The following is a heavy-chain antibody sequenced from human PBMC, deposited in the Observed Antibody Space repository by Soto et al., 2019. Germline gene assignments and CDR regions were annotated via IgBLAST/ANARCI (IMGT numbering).Heavy chain of an antibody. J-gene: IGHJ5*02. V-gene: IGHV1-69*13. CDR2: IIPIFGTA. D-gene: IGHD5-12*01. CDR1: GGTFSSYA. Sequence: SVKVSCKASGGTFSSYAISWVRQAPGQGLEWMGGIIPIFGTANYAQKFQGKVTITADESTSTAYMELSSLRSEDTAVYYCARRDGYNWDWFDPWGQGTLVTVSS. CDR3: ARRDGYNWDWFDP.